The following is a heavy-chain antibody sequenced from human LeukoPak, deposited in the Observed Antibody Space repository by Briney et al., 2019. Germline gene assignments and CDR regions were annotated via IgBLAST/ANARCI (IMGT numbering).Heavy chain of an antibody. D-gene: IGHD6-25*01. V-gene: IGHV1-69*05. CDR3: ARVSSGWHGYLDY. Sequence: SVKVSCKASGGTFSSYAISWVRQAPGQGLEWMGGIIPIFGTANYAQKFQDRVTFTRDTSASTAYMDLSSLRSEDTAVYYCARVSSGWHGYLDYWGQGTPVTVSS. CDR2: IIPIFGTA. CDR1: GGTFSSYA. J-gene: IGHJ4*02.